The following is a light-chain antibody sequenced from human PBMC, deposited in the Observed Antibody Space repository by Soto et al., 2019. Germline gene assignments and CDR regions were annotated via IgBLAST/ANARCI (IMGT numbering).Light chain of an antibody. CDR3: SSYTSSSIVV. CDR2: DVS. CDR1: SNDVGGYNY. Sequence: QSALTQPASVSGSPGQSMTISCTGTSNDVGGYNYVSWYQQHPGKAPKLMIYDVSNRPSGVSNRFSGSKSGNTASLTISGLQAEDEADYYCSSYTSSSIVVFGGGTKLTVL. J-gene: IGLJ2*01. V-gene: IGLV2-14*01.